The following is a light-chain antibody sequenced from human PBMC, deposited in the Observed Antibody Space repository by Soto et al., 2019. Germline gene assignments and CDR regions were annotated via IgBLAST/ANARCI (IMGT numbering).Light chain of an antibody. Sequence: IVLTQSPGTLSLSPGEIATLSCMASQSVSSSYLAWYQQKPGQAPRLLIYGASSRATGIPDRFSGSGSGTDFTLTISRLEPEDFAVYYCQQYGSSPLTFGQGTKVDIK. J-gene: IGKJ1*01. CDR1: QSVSSSY. CDR3: QQYGSSPLT. V-gene: IGKV3-20*01. CDR2: GAS.